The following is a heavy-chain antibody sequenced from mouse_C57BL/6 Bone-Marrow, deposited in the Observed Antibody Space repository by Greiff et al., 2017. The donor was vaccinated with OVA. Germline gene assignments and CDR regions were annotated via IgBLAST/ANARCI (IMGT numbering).Heavy chain of an antibody. CDR1: GYTFTSYW. CDR3: ARWEDYGDYYAMDY. Sequence: VQLQQPGAELVKPGASVKLSCKASGYTFTSYWMQWVKQRPGQGLEWIGEIDPSDSYTNYNQKFKGKATLTVDTSSSTAYMQLSSLTSEDSAVYYCARWEDYGDYYAMDYWGQGTSVTVSS. J-gene: IGHJ4*01. D-gene: IGHD2-4*01. V-gene: IGHV1-50*01. CDR2: IDPSDSYT.